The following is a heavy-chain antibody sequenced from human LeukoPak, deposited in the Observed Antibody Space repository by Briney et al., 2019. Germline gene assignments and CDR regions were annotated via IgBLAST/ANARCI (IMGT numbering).Heavy chain of an antibody. CDR3: ARLTLLWFGINGALDY. D-gene: IGHD3-10*01. CDR2: ISSSSSYI. J-gene: IGHJ4*02. Sequence: PGGSLRLSCAASGFTFSSYSMNWVRQAPGKGLEWVSSISSSSSYIYYADSVKGRFTISRDNAKNSLYPQMNSLTAEDTAVYYCARLTLLWFGINGALDYWGQGTLVTVSS. V-gene: IGHV3-21*01. CDR1: GFTFSSYS.